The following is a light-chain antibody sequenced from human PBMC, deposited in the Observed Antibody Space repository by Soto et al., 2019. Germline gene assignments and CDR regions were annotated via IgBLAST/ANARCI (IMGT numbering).Light chain of an antibody. CDR3: QQYGSSPWT. Sequence: EIVLTQAPGTLSLSPGERATLSCRVSQIVDSRYLAWYQQKLGQAPRLLIYGTTNRATGIPDRFSGSGSGTDFTLNIGRLEPEDSAVFYCQQYGSSPWTFGQGTKVDIK. J-gene: IGKJ1*01. V-gene: IGKV3-20*01. CDR1: QIVDSRY. CDR2: GTT.